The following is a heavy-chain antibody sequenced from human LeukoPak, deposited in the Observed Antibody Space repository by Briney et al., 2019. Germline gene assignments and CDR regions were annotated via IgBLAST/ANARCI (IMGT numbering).Heavy chain of an antibody. Sequence: SETLSLTCTVSGGSISTSNYYWGWIRQPPGKGLEWIGNIFYSGSTYYSPSLRSRVTISIDTSKNQFSLKLSSVTAADTAVYYCAREYRSSWYLNWFDPWGQGTLVTVSS. J-gene: IGHJ5*02. V-gene: IGHV4-39*07. D-gene: IGHD6-13*01. CDR2: IFYSGST. CDR1: GGSISTSNYY. CDR3: AREYRSSWYLNWFDP.